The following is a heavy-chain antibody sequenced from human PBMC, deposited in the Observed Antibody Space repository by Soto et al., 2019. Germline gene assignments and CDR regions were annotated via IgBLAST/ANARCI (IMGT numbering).Heavy chain of an antibody. Sequence: DVQLLESGGGLVQPGGSLRLSCAVFGFTFSTYAMIWVRQGPGKGLEWVSAISDSGGTTFYADSVKGRFTISRDNSKKTLYLQMNSLRVEDTAVYYCAKLLATSESGYWGQGTLVTVS. V-gene: IGHV3-23*01. CDR3: AKLLATSESGY. CDR1: GFTFSTYA. D-gene: IGHD6-13*01. CDR2: ISDSGGTT. J-gene: IGHJ4*02.